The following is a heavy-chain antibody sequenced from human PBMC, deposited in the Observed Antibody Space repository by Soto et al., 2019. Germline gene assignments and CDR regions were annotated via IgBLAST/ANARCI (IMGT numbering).Heavy chain of an antibody. D-gene: IGHD2-21*02. CDR3: ARGGHVVVVTAALDY. CDR1: GDTFTDYY. CDR2: VNPSGGHT. J-gene: IGHJ4*02. V-gene: IGHV1-46*01. Sequence: QVQLMQSGAEVKKPGASVKVSCKASGDTFTDYYIHWVRQAPGQGLEWMGTVNPSGGHTTYAQHFLGRVTMTRDTSTSTLSMALTSLTSDEPAIYYCARGGHVVVVTAALDYWGQGTLVTVSS.